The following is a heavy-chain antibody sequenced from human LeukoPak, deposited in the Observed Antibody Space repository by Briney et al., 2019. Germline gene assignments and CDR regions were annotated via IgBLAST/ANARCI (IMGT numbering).Heavy chain of an antibody. CDR2: ISYDGSNK. D-gene: IGHD5-12*01. Sequence: GGSLRLSCAASGFTFSSYAMHWVRQAPGKGLEWAAVISYDGSNKYYADSVKGRFTISRDNSKNTLYLQMNSLRAEDTAVYYCARGSGIVAHFDYWGQGTLVTVSS. J-gene: IGHJ4*02. CDR3: ARGSGIVAHFDY. V-gene: IGHV3-30-3*01. CDR1: GFTFSSYA.